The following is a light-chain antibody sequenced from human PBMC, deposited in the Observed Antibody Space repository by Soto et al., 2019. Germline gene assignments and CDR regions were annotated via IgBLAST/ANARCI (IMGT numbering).Light chain of an antibody. CDR3: QQGSSTPFT. CDR2: AAS. J-gene: IGKJ3*01. CDR1: QSITTY. V-gene: IGKV1-39*01. Sequence: DIQMTQSPSSLSVSVGDRVTITCRASQSITTYLNWYQHKPGKAPKLLICAASSLPSGVPSRFSGSGSGTEFTLTISSLQPEDSATYYCQQGSSTPFTFGPGTKVDIK.